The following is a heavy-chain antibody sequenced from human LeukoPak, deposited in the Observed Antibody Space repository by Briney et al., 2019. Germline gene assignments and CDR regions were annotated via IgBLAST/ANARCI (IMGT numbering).Heavy chain of an antibody. CDR1: GGSINGYF. J-gene: IGHJ4*02. D-gene: IGHD1-14*01. Sequence: PSETLSLTCTVSGGSINGYFCTWLRQSAGAGLECIGRIHTCGTTYYNPSLRSRVSMSVDTSNNKFSLRLSSVTAADTAVYYCARDPAGHGRYFDYWGQGALVTVSS. CDR3: ARDPAGHGRYFDY. V-gene: IGHV4-4*07. CDR2: IHTCGTT.